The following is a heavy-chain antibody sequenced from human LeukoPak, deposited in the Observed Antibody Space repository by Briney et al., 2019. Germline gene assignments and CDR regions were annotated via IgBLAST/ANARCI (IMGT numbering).Heavy chain of an antibody. Sequence: GRSLRLSCAASGFTFSSYSMNWVRQAPGKGLEWVSSISSSSSYIYYADSVKGRFTISRDNAKNSLYLQMNSLRAEDTAVYYCARPERSGYLNFDYWGQGTLVTVSS. D-gene: IGHD3-22*01. J-gene: IGHJ4*02. V-gene: IGHV3-21*01. CDR1: GFTFSSYS. CDR3: ARPERSGYLNFDY. CDR2: ISSSSSYI.